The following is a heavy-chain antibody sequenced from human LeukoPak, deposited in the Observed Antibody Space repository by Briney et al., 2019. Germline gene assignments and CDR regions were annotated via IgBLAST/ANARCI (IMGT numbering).Heavy chain of an antibody. CDR2: IYHSGST. D-gene: IGHD1-26*01. V-gene: IGHV4-38-2*01. J-gene: IGHJ4*02. Sequence: SKTLSLTCAVSGYSISSGYCWGWIRQPPGKGLEWIGSIYHSGSTYYNPSLKSRVTISVDTSKNQFSLKLSSVTAADTAVYYCARGSAGRTDYWGQGTLVTVSS. CDR1: GYSISSGYC. CDR3: ARGSAGRTDY.